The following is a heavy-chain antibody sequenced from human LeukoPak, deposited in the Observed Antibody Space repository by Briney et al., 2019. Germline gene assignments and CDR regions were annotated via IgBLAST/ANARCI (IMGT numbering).Heavy chain of an antibody. J-gene: IGHJ5*02. D-gene: IGHD3-22*01. CDR2: IRSKANSYAT. V-gene: IGHV3-73*01. CDR3: TRRRHYYDSSGIPHNWFDP. Sequence: PGGSLRLSCAASGFTFSGSAMHWVRQASGKGLEWVGRIRSKANSYATAYAASVKGRFTISRDDSKNTAYLQMNSLKTEDTAVYYCTRRRHYYDSSGIPHNWFDPWGQGTLVTVSS. CDR1: GFTFSGSA.